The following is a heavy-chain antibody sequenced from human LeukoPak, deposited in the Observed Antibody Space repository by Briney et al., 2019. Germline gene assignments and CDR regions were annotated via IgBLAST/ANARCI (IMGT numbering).Heavy chain of an antibody. Sequence: ASVKVSCKASGYTFTGNYIHWVRQAPGQGLEWMGWINPKSGDTNYAPNFQGRATMTRDTSITTAYMELSSLRSDDTAVYYCARERGSLGYYYGMDIWGQGTTVTVPS. CDR1: GYTFTGNY. V-gene: IGHV1-2*02. D-gene: IGHD3-16*01. CDR3: ARERGSLGYYYGMDI. J-gene: IGHJ6*02. CDR2: INPKSGDT.